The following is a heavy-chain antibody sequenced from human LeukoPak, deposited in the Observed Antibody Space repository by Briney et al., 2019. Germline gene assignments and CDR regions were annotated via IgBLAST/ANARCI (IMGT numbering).Heavy chain of an antibody. D-gene: IGHD3-3*01. J-gene: IGHJ4*02. CDR3: AKSRNRITIFGVADY. CDR1: GFTFSGYA. CDR2: ISGSGDST. Sequence: GESLRLSCAASGFTFSGYAMSWVRQAPGKGLEWVSGISGSGDSTYYADSVKGRFTISRDNSKNTLYLQMNSLRAEDTAVYYCAKSRNRITIFGVADYWGQGTLVTVSS. V-gene: IGHV3-23*01.